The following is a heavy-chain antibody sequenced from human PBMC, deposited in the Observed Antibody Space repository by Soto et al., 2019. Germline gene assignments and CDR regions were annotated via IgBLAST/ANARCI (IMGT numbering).Heavy chain of an antibody. V-gene: IGHV6-1*01. CDR2: TYYRSKWYS. Sequence: XQTLSLTCAICGDGVSSTSAACSWIRQSPSRGLEWLGRTYYRSKWYSDYAVSVKSRITINPDTSKKQFSLQLNSVTPEDTAVYYCARGSYYSGWVWGQGTLVTVYS. CDR3: ARGSYYSGWV. CDR1: GDGVSSTSAA. D-gene: IGHD6-19*01. J-gene: IGHJ4*02.